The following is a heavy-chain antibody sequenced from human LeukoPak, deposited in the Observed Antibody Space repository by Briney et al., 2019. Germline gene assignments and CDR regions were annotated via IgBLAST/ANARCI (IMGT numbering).Heavy chain of an antibody. J-gene: IGHJ3*02. CDR2: IYYSGST. D-gene: IGHD2-8*01. V-gene: IGHV4-39*07. CDR3: ARRSNLARAFDI. CDR1: GGSISSSSYY. Sequence: SETLSLTCTVSGGSISSSSYYWGWIRQPPGKGLEWIGSIYYSGSTYYNPSLKSRVTISVDTSKNQFSLKLSSVTAADTAVYYCARRSNLARAFDIWGQGTMVTVSS.